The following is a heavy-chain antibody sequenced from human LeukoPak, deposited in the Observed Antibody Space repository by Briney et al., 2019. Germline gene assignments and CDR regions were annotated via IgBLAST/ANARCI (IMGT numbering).Heavy chain of an antibody. V-gene: IGHV3-48*02. Sequence: GGSLRLSCAASGFTFSSYSMNWVRQAPGKGLEWVSYISSSSSTIYYADSVKGRFTISRDNAKNSLYLQMNSLRDEDTAVYYCARGPILVVVAATPTPSPFDYWGQGTLVTVSS. D-gene: IGHD2-15*01. J-gene: IGHJ4*02. CDR3: ARGPILVVVAATPTPSPFDY. CDR2: ISSSSSTI. CDR1: GFTFSSYS.